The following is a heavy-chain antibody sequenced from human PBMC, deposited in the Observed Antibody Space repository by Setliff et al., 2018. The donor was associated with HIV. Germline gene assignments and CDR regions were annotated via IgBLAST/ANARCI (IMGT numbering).Heavy chain of an antibody. CDR2: INPNIGST. CDR3: ARDYRTTDILSSGYMDV. Sequence: ASVKVSCKASGYTFTGYYIHWVRQAPGQGLQWMGRINPNIGSTNYAQKFQGRVTMTRDTSISTAYMELSNLRSDDTAVYYCARDYRTTDILSSGYMDVWGKGTTVTVSS. D-gene: IGHD3-9*01. CDR1: GYTFTGYY. J-gene: IGHJ6*03. V-gene: IGHV1-2*06.